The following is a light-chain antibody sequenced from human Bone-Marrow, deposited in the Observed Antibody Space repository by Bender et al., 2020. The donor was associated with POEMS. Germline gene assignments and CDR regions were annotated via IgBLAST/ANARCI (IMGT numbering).Light chain of an antibody. CDR1: SSDVGTYNL. J-gene: IGLJ2*01. V-gene: IGLV2-23*02. CDR2: GVT. Sequence: QSVLTQPASVSGSPGQSITISCTGTSSDVGTYNLVSWYQQHPGQAPKLMIYGVTQRPSGVSSRFSGSKSGNTASLTISGLQAEDEAVYHCCSYAGTTVVIFGGGTKLTVL. CDR3: CSYAGTTVVI.